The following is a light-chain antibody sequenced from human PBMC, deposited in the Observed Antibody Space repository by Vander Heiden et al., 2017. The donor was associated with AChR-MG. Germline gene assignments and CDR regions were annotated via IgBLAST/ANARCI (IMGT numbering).Light chain of an antibody. Sequence: DIVLTQSPGSLSLSPGARATLSCRASQSVRNNFLAWYQQKPGQAPRLLIYGASNRAPGIPDRFRGSVSGTDFTLTISRLEPEDCAVFYCQQYGSSAWTFGQGTKVEIK. CDR1: QSVRNNF. J-gene: IGKJ1*01. CDR3: QQYGSSAWT. CDR2: GAS. V-gene: IGKV3-20*01.